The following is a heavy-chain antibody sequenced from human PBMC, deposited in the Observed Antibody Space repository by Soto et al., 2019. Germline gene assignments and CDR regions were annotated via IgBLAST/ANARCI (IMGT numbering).Heavy chain of an antibody. J-gene: IGHJ6*02. D-gene: IGHD2-15*01. V-gene: IGHV3-48*03. Sequence: EVQLVESGGGLVQPGGSLRLSCAASGFTFSSYEMNWVRQAPGKGLEWVSYISSSGSTIYYADSVKGRFTISRDNAKNSLYVQMNSLRAEDTTVYYCARDQERIVVVVAAKSTYYYYGMDVWGQGTTVTVSS. CDR3: ARDQERIVVVVAAKSTYYYYGMDV. CDR2: ISSSGSTI. CDR1: GFTFSSYE.